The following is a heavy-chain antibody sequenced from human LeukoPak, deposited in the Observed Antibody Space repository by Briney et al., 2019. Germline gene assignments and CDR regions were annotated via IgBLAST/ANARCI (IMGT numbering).Heavy chain of an antibody. CDR2: VNQGGTQK. CDR3: ARVGDDSSGYYPPPYYYYYYMDV. Sequence: GGSLRLSCAASGFTFSSQWMSWARQAPGKGLEWVAIVNQGGTQKYYVDSVKGRFTISRDNAKNSLYLQMNSLRAEDTAVYYCARVGDDSSGYYPPPYYYYYYMDVWGKGTTVTVSS. D-gene: IGHD3-22*01. V-gene: IGHV3-7*01. J-gene: IGHJ6*03. CDR1: GFTFSSQW.